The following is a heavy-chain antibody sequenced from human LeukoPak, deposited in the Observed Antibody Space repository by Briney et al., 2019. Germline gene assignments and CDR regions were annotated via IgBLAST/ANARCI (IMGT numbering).Heavy chain of an antibody. CDR2: MNPNSGNT. D-gene: IGHD6-6*01. J-gene: IGHJ6*03. V-gene: IGHV1-8*02. Sequence: ASVKVSCKASGYTFTSYDINWVRQATGQGLEWMGWMNPNSGNTGYAQKFQGRVTMTRDTSTSTVYMELSSLRSEDTAVYYCARGDPTRPLPHYYMDVWGKGTTVTVSS. CDR3: ARGDPTRPLPHYYMDV. CDR1: GYTFTSYD.